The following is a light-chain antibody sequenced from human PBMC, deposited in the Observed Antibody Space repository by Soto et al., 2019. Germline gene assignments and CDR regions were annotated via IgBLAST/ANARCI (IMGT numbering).Light chain of an antibody. V-gene: IGLV2-11*01. CDR2: DVF. CDR1: SNDVGVYTF. CDR3: CSYASNVAI. Sequence: QSALTQPRSVSGFPGQSVTISCAGISNDVGVYTFVSWYQHHPDKAPKLIIYDVFHRPSGVPDRFSGSRSGNTASLTVSGVQAEDEADYYCCSYASNVAIFGGGTKVTVL. J-gene: IGLJ2*01.